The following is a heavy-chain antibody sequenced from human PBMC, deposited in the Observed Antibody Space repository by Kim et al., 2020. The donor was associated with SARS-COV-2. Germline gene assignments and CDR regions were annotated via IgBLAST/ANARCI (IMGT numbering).Heavy chain of an antibody. Sequence: GGSLRLSCAXSGFTFSNAWMSWVRQAPGKGLEWVGRIKSKTDGGTTDYAAPVKGRFTISRDDSKNTLYLQMNSLKTEDTAVYYCTTDPGNLTYDFWSGYPRRDAFDIWGQGTMVTVSS. V-gene: IGHV3-15*01. CDR2: IKSKTDGGTT. D-gene: IGHD3-3*01. CDR1: GFTFSNAW. J-gene: IGHJ3*02. CDR3: TTDPGNLTYDFWSGYPRRDAFDI.